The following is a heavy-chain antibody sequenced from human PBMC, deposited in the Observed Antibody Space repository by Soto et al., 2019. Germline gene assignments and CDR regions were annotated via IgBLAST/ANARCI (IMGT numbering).Heavy chain of an antibody. J-gene: IGHJ4*02. CDR3: ARVQVAARQGAFDY. CDR2: INPNSGGT. CDR1: GYTFTGYY. Sequence: GASVKVSCKASGYTFTGYYMHWVRQAPGQGLEWMGWINPNSGGTNYAQKFQGRVTMTRDTSISTAYMELSRLRSDDTAVYYCARVQVAARQGAFDYWGQGTLVTVSS. D-gene: IGHD6-6*01. V-gene: IGHV1-2*02.